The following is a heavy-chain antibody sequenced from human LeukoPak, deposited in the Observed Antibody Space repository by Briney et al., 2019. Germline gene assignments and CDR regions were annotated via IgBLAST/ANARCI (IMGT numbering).Heavy chain of an antibody. Sequence: GGCLRLSRAVSGLTFSRYWMRWVSQAPGKGLEWVANIKQDGSEKFYVDTEKGRSTISKDNANSSLYLQMNSLRAEDTAVYYCARFNDYGDYYPYNWFDPWGQGTLVTVCS. V-gene: IGHV3-7*01. CDR1: GLTFSRYW. D-gene: IGHD4-17*01. CDR3: ARFNDYGDYYPYNWFDP. CDR2: IKQDGSEK. J-gene: IGHJ5*02.